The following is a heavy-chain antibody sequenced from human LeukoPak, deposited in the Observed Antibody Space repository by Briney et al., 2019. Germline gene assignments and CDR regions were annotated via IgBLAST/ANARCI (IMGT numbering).Heavy chain of an antibody. CDR1: GGSISTYY. J-gene: IGHJ5*02. CDR3: ARNRDGYNAWFDP. V-gene: IGHV4-59*01. CDR2: IYYSGRT. D-gene: IGHD5-24*01. Sequence: NPSETLSLTCTVSGGSISTYYWSWIRQPPGKGLEWIGHIYYSGRTNYNPSLKSRVTISVDTSKNQFSLKLTSVTAADTAVYYCARNRDGYNAWFDPWGQGTLVTVSS.